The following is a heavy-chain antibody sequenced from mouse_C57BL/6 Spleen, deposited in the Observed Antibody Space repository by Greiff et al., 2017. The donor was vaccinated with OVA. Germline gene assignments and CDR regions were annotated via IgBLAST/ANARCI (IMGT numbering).Heavy chain of an antibody. CDR3: ARGGLDYYAMDY. J-gene: IGHJ4*01. Sequence: EVQLVESEAGLVQPGSSMKLSCTASGFTFTDYYMAWVRQVPEKGLEWVANINYDGSSTYYLASLKSRFIITRDNAKNTLYMQMSSLKSEDTATYYCARGGLDYYAMDYWGQGTSVTVSS. CDR2: INYDGSST. CDR1: GFTFTDYY. D-gene: IGHD3-1*01. V-gene: IGHV5-16*01.